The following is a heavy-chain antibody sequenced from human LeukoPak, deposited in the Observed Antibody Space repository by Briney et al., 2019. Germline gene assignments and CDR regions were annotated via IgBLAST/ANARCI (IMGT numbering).Heavy chain of an antibody. Sequence: PSETLSLTCTVSGGSISSSSYYWGWIRQPPGKGLEWIGSIYYSGSTYYNPSLKSRVTISVDTSKNQFSLKLSSVTAADTAVYYCARITAARGYFDYWGQGTLVTVSS. CDR2: IYYSGST. V-gene: IGHV4-39*07. D-gene: IGHD6-6*01. J-gene: IGHJ4*02. CDR1: GGSISSSSYY. CDR3: ARITAARGYFDY.